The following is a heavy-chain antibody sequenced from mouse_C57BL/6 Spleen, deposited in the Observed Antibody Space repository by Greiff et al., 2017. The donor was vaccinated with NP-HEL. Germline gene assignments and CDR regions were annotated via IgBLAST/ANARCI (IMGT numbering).Heavy chain of an antibody. D-gene: IGHD2-5*01. CDR3: AASYYSNFAWFAY. J-gene: IGHJ3*01. Sequence: EVQLQQSGPELVKPGASVKMSCKASGYTFTDYYMHWVKQSPGQSLEWIGYIYPNNGGNGYNQKFKGKATLTVDKSSSTAYMELRSLTSEDAAVSDCAASYYSNFAWFAYWGQGTLVTVSA. CDR2: IYPNNGGN. CDR1: GYTFTDYY. V-gene: IGHV1-34*01.